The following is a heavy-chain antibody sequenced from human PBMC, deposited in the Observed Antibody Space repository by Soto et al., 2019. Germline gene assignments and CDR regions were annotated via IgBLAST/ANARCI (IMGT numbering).Heavy chain of an antibody. J-gene: IGHJ4*02. CDR1: GGSISSGGYY. CDR2: IYYSGST. Sequence: SETLSLTCTVSGGSISSGGYYWSWIRQHPGKGLEWIGYIYYSGSTYYNPSLKSRVTISVDTSKNQFSLKLSSVTAADTAVYYCARVRRSVGTLDYWGQGNLVTVSS. D-gene: IGHD7-27*01. CDR3: ARVRRSVGTLDY. V-gene: IGHV4-31*03.